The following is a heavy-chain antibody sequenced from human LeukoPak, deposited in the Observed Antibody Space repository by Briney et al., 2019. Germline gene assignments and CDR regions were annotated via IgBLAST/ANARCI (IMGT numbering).Heavy chain of an antibody. Sequence: GGSLRLSCAASGFTFSTYWMNWVRQAPGKGLEWVANVNPDGSGTYYLDSVKGRFTISRDNVKNSLYLQMNSLRAEDTAVYYCARGTYYYDSSGYYSNYAAFDYWGQGTLVTVSS. CDR2: VNPDGSGT. D-gene: IGHD3-22*01. CDR3: ARGTYYYDSSGYYSNYAAFDY. V-gene: IGHV3-7*03. J-gene: IGHJ4*02. CDR1: GFTFSTYW.